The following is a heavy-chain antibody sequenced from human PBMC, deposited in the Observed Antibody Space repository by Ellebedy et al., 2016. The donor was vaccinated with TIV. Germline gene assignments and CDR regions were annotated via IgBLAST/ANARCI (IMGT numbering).Heavy chain of an antibody. Sequence: GGSLRLXXAASGFIFSSYAMSWVRQAPGKGLEWVSAISGSGGSTYYADSVKGRFTISRDNSKNMLYLQMNSLRAEDTALYYCAKGWGSAWYRGWLDTWGQGTLVTVSS. J-gene: IGHJ5*02. CDR1: GFIFSSYA. CDR3: AKGWGSAWYRGWLDT. D-gene: IGHD6-19*01. V-gene: IGHV3-23*01. CDR2: ISGSGGST.